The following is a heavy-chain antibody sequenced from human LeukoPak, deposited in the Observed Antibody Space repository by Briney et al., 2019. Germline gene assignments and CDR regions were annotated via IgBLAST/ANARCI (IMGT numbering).Heavy chain of an antibody. CDR3: ARNNGMDV. V-gene: IGHV3-7*03. CDR1: GFALSSHW. J-gene: IGHJ6*02. CDR2: VNRDGSET. Sequence: GGSLRLSRAASGFALSSHWMTWVRQVPGGGPEWVANVNRDGSETYYLDSVKGRFTISKDNAKNSLYLQMNSLRAEDTALYHCARNNGMDVWGQGTTVIVSS.